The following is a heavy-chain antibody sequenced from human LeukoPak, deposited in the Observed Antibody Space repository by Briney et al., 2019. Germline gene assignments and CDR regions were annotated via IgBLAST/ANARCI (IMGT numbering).Heavy chain of an antibody. CDR1: GFKFNTHN. V-gene: IGHV3-21*01. D-gene: IGHD4-11*01. J-gene: IGHJ5*02. CDR3: ARVRAGLQAFDT. Sequence: GGSLRLSCSASGFKFNTHNLNWVRQAPGKGLELVSSISSGSRYILYADSVKGRFTVSRDNAKNSLYLQMNSLRADDTAVYYCARVRAGLQAFDTWGQGTLVTVSS. CDR2: ISSGSRYI.